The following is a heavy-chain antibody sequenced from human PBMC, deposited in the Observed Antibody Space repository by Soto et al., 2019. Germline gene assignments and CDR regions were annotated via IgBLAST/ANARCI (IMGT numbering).Heavy chain of an antibody. V-gene: IGHV3-73*02. D-gene: IGHD5-12*01. CDR1: GFTFSVSA. J-gene: IGHJ2*01. Sequence: EVQLVESGGGLVQPGGSLKLSCAASGFTFSVSAMHWVRQASGKGLEWVGRVRSKGNNYATTYAASVKGRFTISRDDSKSTAYLQMNSLKTEDTAVYFCARFSASENWYFDLWGRGTLVTVSS. CDR3: ARFSASENWYFDL. CDR2: VRSKGNNYAT.